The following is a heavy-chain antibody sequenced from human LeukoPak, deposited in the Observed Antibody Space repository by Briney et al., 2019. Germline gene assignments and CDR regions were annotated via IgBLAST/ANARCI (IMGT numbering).Heavy chain of an antibody. CDR2: INNKGDYI. V-gene: IGHV3-11*04. Sequence: GGSLRLSCVGSGFTFSDYFMSWIRQVPGKEPEWLSYINNKGDYILYKDSVKGRFTISRDNAENSVYLQMNSLRAEDTAVYYCARDRSGSPFDPWGQGTLVTVSS. J-gene: IGHJ5*02. CDR3: ARDRSGSPFDP. CDR1: GFTFSDYF. D-gene: IGHD1-26*01.